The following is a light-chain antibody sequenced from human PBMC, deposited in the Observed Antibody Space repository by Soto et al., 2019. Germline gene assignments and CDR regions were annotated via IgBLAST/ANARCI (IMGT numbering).Light chain of an antibody. CDR1: NSNIGNNY. CDR3: ATWDTSLSDVV. Sequence: QSVLTQPPSVSAASGQKVTISCSGSNSNIGNNYVSWYKQLPGTAPKLLIYDNNERPSGIPDRFSGSKSGTSATLGITGLQTGDEADYYCATWDTSLSDVVFGGGTKLTVL. CDR2: DNN. V-gene: IGLV1-51*01. J-gene: IGLJ2*01.